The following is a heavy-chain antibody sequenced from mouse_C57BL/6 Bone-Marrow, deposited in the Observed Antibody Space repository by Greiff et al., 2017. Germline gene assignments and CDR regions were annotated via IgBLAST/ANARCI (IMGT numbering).Heavy chain of an antibody. CDR1: GYTFTDYN. V-gene: IGHV1-18*01. J-gene: IGHJ3*01. CDR3: ASGQSALDSSWFAY. CDR2: INPNNGGT. D-gene: IGHD1-3*01. Sequence: EVQLQQSGPELVKPGASVKIPCKASGYTFTDYNMDWVKQSHGKSLEWIGDINPNNGGTIYNQKFKGKATLTVDKSSSTADMERRSLASEDTAVYYCASGQSALDSSWFAYWGQGTLVTVSA.